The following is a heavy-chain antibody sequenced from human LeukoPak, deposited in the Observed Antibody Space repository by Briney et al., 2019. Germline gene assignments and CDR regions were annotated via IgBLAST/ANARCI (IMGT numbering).Heavy chain of an antibody. Sequence: KASETLSLTCTVSGGSISSYYWSWIRQPAGKGLEWIGRIYTSGSTNYNPSLKSRVTMSVDTSKNQFSLKLSPVTAADTAVYYCARRVGYCGGDCYSGGFDYWGQGTLVTVSS. CDR1: GGSISSYY. V-gene: IGHV4-4*07. D-gene: IGHD2-21*02. J-gene: IGHJ4*02. CDR3: ARRVGYCGGDCYSGGFDY. CDR2: IYTSGST.